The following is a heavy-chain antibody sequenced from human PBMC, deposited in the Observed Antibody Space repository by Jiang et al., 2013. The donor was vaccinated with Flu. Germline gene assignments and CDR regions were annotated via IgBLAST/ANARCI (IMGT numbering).Heavy chain of an antibody. V-gene: IGHV1-46*01. CDR3: ARVSPFGELLGGWFDP. CDR2: INPSGGST. J-gene: IGHJ5*02. Sequence: SGAEVKKPGASVKVSCKASGYTFTSYYMHWVRQAPGQGLEWMGIINPSGGSTSYAQKFQGRVTMTRDTSTSTVYMELSSLRSEDTAVYYCARVSPFGELLGGWFDPWGQGTLVTVSS. CDR1: GYTFTSYY. D-gene: IGHD3-10*01.